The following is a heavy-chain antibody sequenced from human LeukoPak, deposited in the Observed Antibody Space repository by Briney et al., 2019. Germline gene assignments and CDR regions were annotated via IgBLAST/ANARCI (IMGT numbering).Heavy chain of an antibody. V-gene: IGHV3-21*01. Sequence: PGGSLRLSCAASGFTFSSYSMNWVRQAPGKGLEWVSSISSSSSYIYYADSVKGRFTISRDNAKNSLYLQMNSLRAEDTAVYYCAREHHLERLLRPNLYYFDYWGQGTLVTVSS. CDR1: GFTFSSYS. CDR2: ISSSSSYI. D-gene: IGHD3-3*01. J-gene: IGHJ4*02. CDR3: AREHHLERLLRPNLYYFDY.